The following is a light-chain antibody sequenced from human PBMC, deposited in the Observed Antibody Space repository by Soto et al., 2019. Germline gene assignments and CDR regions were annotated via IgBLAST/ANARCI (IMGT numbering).Light chain of an antibody. J-gene: IGKJ1*01. CDR3: QQYGTSPPT. Sequence: EIVLTQSPGTLSLSPGERATLSCKASQSVSSNFLAWYQRKPGQAPRLLIYGASYRATDIPYRFSGSESGTDFTLTITRLEPEDVAVYYCQQYGTSPPTFGQGTKVEI. V-gene: IGKV3-20*01. CDR1: QSVSSNF. CDR2: GAS.